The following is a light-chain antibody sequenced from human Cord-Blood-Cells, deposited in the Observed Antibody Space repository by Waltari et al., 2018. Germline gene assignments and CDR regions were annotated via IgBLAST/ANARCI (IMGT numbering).Light chain of an antibody. CDR1: QSLLHSNGYNY. J-gene: IGKJ2*03. CDR3: MQALQTPYS. CDR2: LGS. Sequence: DIVMTQSPLSLPVTPGEPASISCRSSQSLLHSNGYNYFDWYQQKPGQSPQLLIYLGSNRASGVPDRFSGSGSGTDFTLKISRVEAEDVGVYYCMQALQTPYSFGQGTKLEIK. V-gene: IGKV2-28*01.